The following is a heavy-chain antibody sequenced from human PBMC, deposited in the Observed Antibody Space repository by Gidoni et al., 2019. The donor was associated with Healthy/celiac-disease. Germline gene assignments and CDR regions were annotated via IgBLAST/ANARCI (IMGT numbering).Heavy chain of an antibody. CDR1: GGSVSGYY. J-gene: IGHJ6*04. V-gene: IGHV4-34*01. Sequence: QVHLQQWCAGLLKPSETLSLTCAVYGGSVSGYYWSGIRQPPGKGLEWIGEINHSGSTNYNPSLKRRVTISVDASKNQFSLKLSSVTAADTAVYYCARGSIVVVPAANYYYYYYGMDVWGKGTTVTVSS. CDR2: INHSGST. CDR3: ARGSIVVVPAANYYYYYYGMDV. D-gene: IGHD2-2*01.